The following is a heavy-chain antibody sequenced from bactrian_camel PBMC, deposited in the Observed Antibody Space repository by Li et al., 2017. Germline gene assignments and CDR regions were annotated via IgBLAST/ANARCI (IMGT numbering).Heavy chain of an antibody. CDR3: ASGEDYRGVPYQAGDS. J-gene: IGHJ4*01. V-gene: IGHV3S53*01. CDR1: GNVDDIMV. Sequence: HVQLVESGGGSVQAGGSLRLSCTASGNVDDIMVMAWFRHEPGTHPKDFPGGDAVAAIDSDGHTNYRDSVKGRFTISRDNTERTMYLQMNNLKPADTAMYYCASGEDYRGVPYQAGDSWGRGTQVTVS. D-gene: IGHD7*01. CDR2: IDSDGHT.